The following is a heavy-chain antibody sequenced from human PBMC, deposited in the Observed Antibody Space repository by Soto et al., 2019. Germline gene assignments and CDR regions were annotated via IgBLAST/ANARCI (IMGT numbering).Heavy chain of an antibody. V-gene: IGHV3-30-3*01. CDR1: RFTFSSYA. J-gene: IGHJ4*02. CDR2: ISYDGSHK. CDR3: AREEAAIFDN. D-gene: IGHD2-2*02. Sequence: GGSLRLSCAAFRFTFSSYAMHWVRQAPGKGLEWVAVISYDGSHKNHADSVKGRFTISRDNSEDTLYLQMNSLRTEDTAVYYCAREEAAIFDNWGQGTLVTVYS.